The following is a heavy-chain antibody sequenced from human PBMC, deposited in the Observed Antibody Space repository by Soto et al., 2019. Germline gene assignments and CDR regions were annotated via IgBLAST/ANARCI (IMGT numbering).Heavy chain of an antibody. CDR1: GYTFTGYF. Sequence: AASVKVSCKASGYTFTGYFIHWVRQAPGQGLEWMGWINPNSGATKYAQKFQGRVTMTRDTSISTAYMELTLLRSDDTAIYYCARGGGTILAPLPWGEGTLVTVS. CDR3: ARGGGTILAPLP. D-gene: IGHD3-3*01. V-gene: IGHV1-2*02. CDR2: INPNSGAT. J-gene: IGHJ5*02.